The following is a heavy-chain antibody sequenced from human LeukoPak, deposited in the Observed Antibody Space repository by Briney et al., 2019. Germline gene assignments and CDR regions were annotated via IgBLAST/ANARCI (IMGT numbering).Heavy chain of an antibody. D-gene: IGHD2-2*01. Sequence: GASVKVSCKASGYTFTSYGITWVRQAPGQGLEWMGWISAYNRYTNCAQKLQGRVTMTTDTSTSTAYMDLRSLTSDDTAVYYCARAWDCSSTSCYVYFDYWGQGTLVTVSS. CDR3: ARAWDCSSTSCYVYFDY. J-gene: IGHJ4*02. CDR2: ISAYNRYT. V-gene: IGHV1-18*01. CDR1: GYTFTSYG.